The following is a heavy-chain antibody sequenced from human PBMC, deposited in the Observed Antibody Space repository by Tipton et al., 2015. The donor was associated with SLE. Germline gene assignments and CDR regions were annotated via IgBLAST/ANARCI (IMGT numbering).Heavy chain of an antibody. CDR3: ARLVGATTTPRAFDI. CDR2: IYPGDSDT. Sequence: QLVQSGAEVKKPGESLKISCKGSGYSFTSYWIGWVRQMPGKGLEWMGIIYPGDSDTRYSPSFQGQVTTSADKSISTAYLQWSSLKASDTAMYYCARLVGATTTPRAFDIWGQGTMVTVSS. CDR1: GYSFTSYW. V-gene: IGHV5-51*01. J-gene: IGHJ3*02. D-gene: IGHD1-26*01.